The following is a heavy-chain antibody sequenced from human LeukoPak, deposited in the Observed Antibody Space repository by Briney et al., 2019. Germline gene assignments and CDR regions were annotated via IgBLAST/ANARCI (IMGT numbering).Heavy chain of an antibody. D-gene: IGHD3-10*01. V-gene: IGHV3-74*03. J-gene: IGHJ4*02. Sequence: GGSLTLACAAAGFTFRISWMQWVRQVPGKGLVWVAHMSPEGDFKQYAESVEGRYIITRDNSKYTLYLQMNSLRAEDTAVYYCARDQHYYGSGGIDYWGEGTLVTVSS. CDR3: ARDQHYYGSGGIDY. CDR2: MSPEGDFK. CDR1: GFTFRISW.